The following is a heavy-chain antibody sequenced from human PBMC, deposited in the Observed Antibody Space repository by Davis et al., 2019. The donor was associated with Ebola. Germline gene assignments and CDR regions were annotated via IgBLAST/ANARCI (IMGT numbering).Heavy chain of an antibody. D-gene: IGHD6-13*01. CDR3: AREMAAAGTI. CDR1: GGSFSGHY. J-gene: IGHJ4*02. CDR2: INHSGST. V-gene: IGHV4-34*01. Sequence: PSETLSLTCAVYGGSFSGHYWSWIRQPPGKGLEWIGEINHSGSTNYNPSLKSRVTMSVDTSKNQFSLKLSSVTAADTAVYYCAREMAAAGTIWGQGTLVTVSS.